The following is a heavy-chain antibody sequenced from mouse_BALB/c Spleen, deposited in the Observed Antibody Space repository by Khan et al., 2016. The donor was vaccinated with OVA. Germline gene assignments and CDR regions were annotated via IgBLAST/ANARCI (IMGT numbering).Heavy chain of an antibody. J-gene: IGHJ1*01. Sequence: EVQLQQSGAELVKPGASVKLSCTASGFNIKDTYLHWVKQRPEQGLEWIGRIAPANGNTQYDPKFQGKATLTSDTSSNTSYPQLNSLTSEDTAVDYCARPSYDPRDFEVWGAGTTVTVSS. D-gene: IGHD2-10*02. CDR1: GFNIKDTY. CDR3: ARPSYDPRDFEV. CDR2: IAPANGNT. V-gene: IGHV14-3*02.